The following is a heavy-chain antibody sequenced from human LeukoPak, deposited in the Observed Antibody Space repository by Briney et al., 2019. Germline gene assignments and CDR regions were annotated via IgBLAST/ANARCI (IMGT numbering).Heavy chain of an antibody. Sequence: GASVKVSCKASGYTFTGYYMHWVRQAPGQGLEWMGWINPNSGGTNYAQKFQGRVTMTRDTSISAAYMELSRLRSDDTAVYYCATHGSGGHYTVDYWGQGTLVTVSS. V-gene: IGHV1-2*02. D-gene: IGHD3-3*01. J-gene: IGHJ4*02. CDR2: INPNSGGT. CDR3: ATHGSGGHYTVDY. CDR1: GYTFTGYY.